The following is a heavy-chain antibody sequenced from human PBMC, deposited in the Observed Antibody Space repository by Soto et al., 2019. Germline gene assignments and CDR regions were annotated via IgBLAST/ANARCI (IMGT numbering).Heavy chain of an antibody. CDR3: ARGVAAAGYYYYYYMDV. Sequence: ASVKVSCKASGYTFTSYGISWVRQAPGQGLEWMGWISAYNGNTNYAQKLQGRVTMTTDTSTSTAYMELRSLRSDDTAVYYCARGVAAAGYYYYYYMDVWGKGTTVTVSS. V-gene: IGHV1-18*01. D-gene: IGHD6-13*01. CDR2: ISAYNGNT. CDR1: GYTFTSYG. J-gene: IGHJ6*03.